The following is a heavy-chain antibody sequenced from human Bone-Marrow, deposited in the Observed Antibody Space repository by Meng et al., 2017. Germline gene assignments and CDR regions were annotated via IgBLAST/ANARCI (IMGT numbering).Heavy chain of an antibody. D-gene: IGHD5-18*01. CDR1: GGSISSSSYY. V-gene: IGHV4-61*01. J-gene: IGHJ4*02. Sequence: SETLSLTCTVSGGSISSSSYYWSWIRQPPGKGLVLIGYIYYSGSTNYNPSLKSRVTISVDTSKNQFSLKLSSVTAADTAVYYCARAEVDTAMVYSFNYWGQGTLVTVSS. CDR2: IYYSGST. CDR3: ARAEVDTAMVYSFNY.